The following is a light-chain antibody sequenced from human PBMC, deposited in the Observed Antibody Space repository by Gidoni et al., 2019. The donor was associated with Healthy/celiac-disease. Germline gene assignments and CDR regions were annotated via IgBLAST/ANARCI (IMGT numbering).Light chain of an antibody. J-gene: IGKJ1*01. Sequence: ELVMTQSPATLSVSPGERATLSCRASQSVSSNLAWYQQKPGQAPRLLIYGASTRATGFPARFSGSGSGTEFTLTISSLQSEDFAVYYCQQYNNWLRTFGQGTKVEIK. CDR2: GAS. CDR1: QSVSSN. V-gene: IGKV3-15*01. CDR3: QQYNNWLRT.